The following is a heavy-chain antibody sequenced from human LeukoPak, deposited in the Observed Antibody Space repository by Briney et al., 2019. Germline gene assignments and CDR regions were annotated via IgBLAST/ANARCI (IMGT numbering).Heavy chain of an antibody. Sequence: GGSLRLSCAASGFTFSSYAMHWVRQAPGKGLEWVAVISYDGSNKYYADSVKGRFTISRDDSKNTLYLQMNSLRAEDTAVYYCAREDYYYYCTDVWGRGTTVTVSS. J-gene: IGHJ6*03. CDR3: AREDYYYYCTDV. V-gene: IGHV3-30*01. CDR2: ISYDGSNK. CDR1: GFTFSSYA.